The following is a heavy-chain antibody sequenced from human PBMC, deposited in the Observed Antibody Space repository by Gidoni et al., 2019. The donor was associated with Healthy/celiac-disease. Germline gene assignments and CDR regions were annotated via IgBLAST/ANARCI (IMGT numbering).Heavy chain of an antibody. Sequence: QVTLKESGPALVKPTQTLTLTCTFSGFSLSTSGMRVSWIRQPPGKALEWLARIDWDDDKFYSTSLKTRLTISKDTSKNQVVLTMTNMDPVDTATYYCARSGVGGGSYPLREFDYWGQGTLVTVSS. CDR2: IDWDDDK. CDR3: ARSGVGGGSYPLREFDY. J-gene: IGHJ4*02. CDR1: GFSLSTSGMR. D-gene: IGHD3-16*02. V-gene: IGHV2-70*04.